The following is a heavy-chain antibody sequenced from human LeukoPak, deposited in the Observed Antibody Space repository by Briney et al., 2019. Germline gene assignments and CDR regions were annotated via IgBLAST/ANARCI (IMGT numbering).Heavy chain of an antibody. J-gene: IGHJ5*02. D-gene: IGHD6-6*01. Sequence: SETLSLTCAVSGYSISRGYYWGWIRQPPGKALEWIGSIYHSGSTYYDPSLKSRVTISVDTSKNQLSLKLSSVTAADTAVYYCARPGEYSSSSEGWFDPWGQGTLVTVSS. CDR2: IYHSGST. V-gene: IGHV4-38-2*01. CDR3: ARPGEYSSSSEGWFDP. CDR1: GYSISRGYY.